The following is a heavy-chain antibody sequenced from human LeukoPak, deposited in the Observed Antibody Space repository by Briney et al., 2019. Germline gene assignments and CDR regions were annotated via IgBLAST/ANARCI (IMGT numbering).Heavy chain of an antibody. CDR2: ISSSGSTI. D-gene: IGHD1-14*01. J-gene: IGHJ3*02. CDR3: ARDMGTQDDGFDI. CDR1: GFTFSTYS. V-gene: IGHV3-48*04. Sequence: PGGSLRLSCAASGFTFSTYSMNWVHQAPEKGLEWVSYISSSGSTIYYADFVKGRFTIPRDNTKNSLYLQMNSLRAEDTAVYYCARDMGTQDDGFDIWGQGTMVTASS.